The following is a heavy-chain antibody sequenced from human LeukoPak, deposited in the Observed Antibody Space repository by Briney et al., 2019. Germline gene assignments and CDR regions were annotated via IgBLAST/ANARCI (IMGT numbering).Heavy chain of an antibody. Sequence: GASVKASCKASGYTFTGYYMHGVRQAPGQGLEWMGWINPNSGGTNYAQKFQGRVTMTRDTSISTAYMELSRLRSDDTAVYYCARVGLFDFWTGYNWFDPWGQGTLVTVSS. D-gene: IGHD3/OR15-3a*01. V-gene: IGHV1-2*02. CDR3: ARVGLFDFWTGYNWFDP. CDR2: INPNSGGT. J-gene: IGHJ5*02. CDR1: GYTFTGYY.